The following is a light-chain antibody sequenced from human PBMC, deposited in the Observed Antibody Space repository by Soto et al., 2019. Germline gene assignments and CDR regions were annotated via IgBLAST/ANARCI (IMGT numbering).Light chain of an antibody. Sequence: EIVLTQSPGTLSLSPGERATLSCRTSQSVGSRSLAWYLQKPGQSPQLLIYTLSYRASGVPDRFSGSGSGTDFTLKISRVEAEDVGVYYCMQRIEFPLTFGGGTKVDIK. CDR2: TLS. V-gene: IGKV2-40*01. J-gene: IGKJ4*01. CDR1: QSVGSRS. CDR3: MQRIEFPLT.